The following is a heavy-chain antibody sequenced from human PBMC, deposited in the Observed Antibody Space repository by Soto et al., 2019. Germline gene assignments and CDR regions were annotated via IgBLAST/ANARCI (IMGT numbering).Heavy chain of an antibody. CDR1: GQSFSGHS. Sequence: QVQLQQWGAGLVKPSETLSLSCSVYGQSFSGHSWAWIRQPPGKGLEWIGAINESGSTYYNPSLNSRVTISTDTSKNQLSLKLSSVSAADTAAYFCARGSGIVALPGELEDVKYDYWGQGTLVNVSS. J-gene: IGHJ4*02. CDR2: INESGST. V-gene: IGHV4-34*01. D-gene: IGHD1-1*01. CDR3: ARGSGIVALPGELEDVKYDY.